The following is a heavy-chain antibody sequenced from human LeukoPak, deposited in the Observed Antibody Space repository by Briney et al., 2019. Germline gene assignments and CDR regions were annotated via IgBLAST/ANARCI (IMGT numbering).Heavy chain of an antibody. J-gene: IGHJ4*02. CDR3: AKGGGIATYYSDY. V-gene: IGHV3-23*01. D-gene: IGHD5-24*01. CDR2: ISGSGG. CDR1: GFTFTNYA. Sequence: GGSLRLSCAASGFTFTNYAMSWVRQAPGKGLEWVSPISGSGGAYADAVKGRFTISRDNSKNTLYLQMNSLRAEDTAVYYCAKGGGIATYYSDYWGQGTLVTVSS.